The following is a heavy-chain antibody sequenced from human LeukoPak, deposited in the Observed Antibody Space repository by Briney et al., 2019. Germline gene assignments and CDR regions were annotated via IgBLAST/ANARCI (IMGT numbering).Heavy chain of an antibody. CDR1: GFTFSSYS. J-gene: IGHJ5*02. Sequence: PGGSLRLSCAASGFTFSSYSMNWVRQAPGKGLEWVPSISSSSSYIYYADSVKGRFTISRDNAKNSLYLQMNGLRAEDTAVYYCASEGYGGNAARWFDPWGQGTLVTVSS. V-gene: IGHV3-21*01. CDR3: ASEGYGGNAARWFDP. D-gene: IGHD4-23*01. CDR2: ISSSSSYI.